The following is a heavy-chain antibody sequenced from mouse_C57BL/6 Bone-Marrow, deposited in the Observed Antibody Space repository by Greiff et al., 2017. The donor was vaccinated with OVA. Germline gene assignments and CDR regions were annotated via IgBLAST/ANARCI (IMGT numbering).Heavy chain of an antibody. Sequence: EVKVVESGAELVRPGASVKLSCTASGFNIKDDYMHWVKQRPEQGLEWIGWIDPENGDTEYASKFQGKATITADTSSNTAYLQLSSLTSEDTAVYYCTFYLYDGFDYWGQGTTLTVSS. CDR2: IDPENGDT. CDR1: GFNIKDDY. V-gene: IGHV14-4*01. D-gene: IGHD2-12*01. CDR3: TFYLYDGFDY. J-gene: IGHJ2*01.